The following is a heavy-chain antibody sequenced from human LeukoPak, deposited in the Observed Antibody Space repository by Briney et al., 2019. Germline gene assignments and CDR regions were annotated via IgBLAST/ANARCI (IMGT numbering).Heavy chain of an antibody. CDR1: GGTFSSYA. V-gene: IGHV1-69*04. D-gene: IGHD6-19*01. CDR2: IIPILGIA. Sequence: ASVKVSCKASGGTFSSYAISWVRQAPGQGLEWMGRIIPILGIANYAQKFQGRVTITADESTSTAYMELSSLRSEDTAVYYCARGGSSGWLDYWGQGTLVTVSS. J-gene: IGHJ4*02. CDR3: ARGGSSGWLDY.